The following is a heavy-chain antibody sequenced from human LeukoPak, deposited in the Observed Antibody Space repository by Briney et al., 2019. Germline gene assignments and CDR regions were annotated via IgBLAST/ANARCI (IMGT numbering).Heavy chain of an antibody. V-gene: IGHV3-74*01. CDR1: GFTFSRYW. J-gene: IGHJ4*02. Sequence: GGSLRLSCVASGFTFSRYWMHWVPQAPSKGLVWVSRINSAGSSTSYADPVQGRFTISRDNAKNTLYLQMNSLRAEDTAIYYCARVISGYDSSGYRDYWGQGTLVTVSS. CDR2: INSAGSST. CDR3: ARVISGYDSSGYRDY. D-gene: IGHD3-22*01.